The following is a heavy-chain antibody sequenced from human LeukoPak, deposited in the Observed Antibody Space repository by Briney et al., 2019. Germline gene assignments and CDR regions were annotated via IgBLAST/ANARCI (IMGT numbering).Heavy chain of an antibody. J-gene: IGHJ5*02. D-gene: IGHD4-17*01. V-gene: IGHV3-11*04. CDR1: GFTVSSNY. Sequence: GGSLRLSCAVSGFTVSSNYMSWVRQAPGKGLEWVSYISSSGSTIYYADSVKGRFTISRDNAKNSLYLQMNSLRAEDTAVYYCARVGTTGKRFDPWGQGTLVTVSS. CDR2: ISSSGSTI. CDR3: ARVGTTGKRFDP.